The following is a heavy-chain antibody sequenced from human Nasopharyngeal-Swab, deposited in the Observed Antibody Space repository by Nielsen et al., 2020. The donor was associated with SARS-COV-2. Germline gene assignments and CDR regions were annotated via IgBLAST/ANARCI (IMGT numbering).Heavy chain of an antibody. CDR2: ISSSGSTR. J-gene: IGHJ4*02. V-gene: IGHV3-11*01. Sequence: GGSLRLSCAASGFTFSDYYMSWIRQAPGKGLEWVSYISSSGSTRYYADSVKGRFTISRDNAKNSLYLQMNSLRAEDTAVYYCAISSGYYYPGFDYWGQGTLVTVSS. CDR1: GFTFSDYY. CDR3: AISSGYYYPGFDY. D-gene: IGHD3-22*01.